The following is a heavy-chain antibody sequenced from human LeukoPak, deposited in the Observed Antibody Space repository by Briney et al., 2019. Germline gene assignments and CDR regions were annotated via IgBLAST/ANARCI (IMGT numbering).Heavy chain of an antibody. CDR1: GYTFTSYA. CDR2: ISAYNGNT. V-gene: IGHV1-18*01. D-gene: IGHD3-3*01. Sequence: ASVKVSCKASGYTFTSYAMHWVRQAPGQGLEWMGWISAYNGNTNYAQKLQGRVTMTTDTSTSTAYMELRSLRSDDTAVYYCARDRASYYDFWSGYMYYFDYWGQGTLVTVSS. CDR3: ARDRASYYDFWSGYMYYFDY. J-gene: IGHJ4*02.